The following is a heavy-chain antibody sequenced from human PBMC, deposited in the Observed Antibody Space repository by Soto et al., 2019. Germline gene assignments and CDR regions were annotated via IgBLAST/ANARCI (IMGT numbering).Heavy chain of an antibody. J-gene: IGHJ6*02. CDR1: GDSISSGGYS. V-gene: IGHV4-30-2*01. Sequence: LGKTSETLSLTCAVSGDSISSGGYSWSWIRQPPGKGLEWIGYIFHSGSTYYNPSLKSRLTITVDRSKNQFSLNLSSVTAADTAVYYCARGGYSSKYYYYYGMDVWGQGTTVTVSS. CDR2: IFHSGST. CDR3: ARGGYSSKYYYYYGMDV. D-gene: IGHD5-18*01.